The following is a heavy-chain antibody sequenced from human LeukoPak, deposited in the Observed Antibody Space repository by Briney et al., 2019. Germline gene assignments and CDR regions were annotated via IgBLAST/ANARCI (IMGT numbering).Heavy chain of an antibody. Sequence: SETLSLTCTVSGGSITSDGYSWSWIRQHPGKGLEWIGYISYIGNSYYNPSLKSRVTVSSDTSKNQFSLRLNSVTAADTAVYYCARGRIVVVPPAGVGDWFDPWGQGTLVTVSS. D-gene: IGHD2-2*01. CDR1: GGSITSDGYS. CDR2: ISYIGNS. CDR3: ARGRIVVVPPAGVGDWFDP. V-gene: IGHV4-31*03. J-gene: IGHJ5*02.